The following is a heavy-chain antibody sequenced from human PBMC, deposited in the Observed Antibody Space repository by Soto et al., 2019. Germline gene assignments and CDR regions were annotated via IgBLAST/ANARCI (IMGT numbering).Heavy chain of an antibody. J-gene: IGHJ4*02. CDR2: IYYSGST. CDR1: GGSISSSSYY. V-gene: IGHV4-39*01. D-gene: IGHD2-15*01. Sequence: PSETLSLTCTVSGGSISSSSYYWGWLRQPPGKGLEWIGSIYYSGSTYYNPSLKSRVTISVDTSKNQFSLKLSSVTAADTAVYYCATRSSGGSGDYFDYWGQGTLVTVSS. CDR3: ATRSSGGSGDYFDY.